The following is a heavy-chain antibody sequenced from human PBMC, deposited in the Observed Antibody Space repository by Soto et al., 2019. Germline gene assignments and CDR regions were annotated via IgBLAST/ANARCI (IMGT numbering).Heavy chain of an antibody. D-gene: IGHD6-19*01. J-gene: IGHJ4*02. CDR3: ARGPGIAVAGSYYFDY. CDR1: GGSISSGGYY. CDR2: IYYSGST. V-gene: IGHV4-31*03. Sequence: QVQLQESGPGLVKPSQTLSLTCTVSGGSISSGGYYWSWIRQHPGTGLEWIGYIYYSGSTYYNPSLKSRVTLSVDTSKNQFSLKLSSVTAADTAVYYCARGPGIAVAGSYYFDYWGQGTLVTVSS.